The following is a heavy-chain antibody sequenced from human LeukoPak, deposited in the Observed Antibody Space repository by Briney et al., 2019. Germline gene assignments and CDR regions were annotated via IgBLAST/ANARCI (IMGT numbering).Heavy chain of an antibody. Sequence: GRSLRLSCAASGFTFSSYAMHWVRQAPGKGLEWVAVISYDGSNKYYADSVKGRFTISRDNSKNTLYLQMNSLRAEDTAVYYCAREAWFDSSYAFDIWGQGTMVTVSS. J-gene: IGHJ3*02. CDR2: ISYDGSNK. D-gene: IGHD3-10*01. CDR1: GFTFSSYA. CDR3: AREAWFDSSYAFDI. V-gene: IGHV3-30-3*01.